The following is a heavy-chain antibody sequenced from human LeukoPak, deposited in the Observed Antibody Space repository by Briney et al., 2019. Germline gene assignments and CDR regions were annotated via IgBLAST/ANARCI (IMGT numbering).Heavy chain of an antibody. CDR3: AKVLRRTLLWFGESRFDY. Sequence: PGGSLRPSCAASGFTFSSYAMSWVRQAPGKGLEWVSAISGSGGSTYYADSVKGRFTISRDNSKNTLYLQMNSLRAEDTAVYYCAKVLRRTLLWFGESRFDYWGQGTLATVSS. J-gene: IGHJ4*02. D-gene: IGHD3-10*01. CDR2: ISGSGGST. CDR1: GFTFSSYA. V-gene: IGHV3-23*01.